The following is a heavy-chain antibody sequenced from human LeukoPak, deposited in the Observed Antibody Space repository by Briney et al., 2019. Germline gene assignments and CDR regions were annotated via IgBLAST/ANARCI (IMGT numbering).Heavy chain of an antibody. Sequence: GGSLRLSCTTSGFTFSSYVMCWVRQAPGKGLGWVSAITGSGGSTYYADSVKGRFTISRDNSKKTLYLQMSSLRVEDTAVYYCAQQDSYSSGPGYWGQGTLVTVSS. V-gene: IGHV3-23*01. J-gene: IGHJ4*02. CDR2: ITGSGGST. CDR3: AQQDSYSSGPGY. D-gene: IGHD6-19*01. CDR1: GFTFSSYV.